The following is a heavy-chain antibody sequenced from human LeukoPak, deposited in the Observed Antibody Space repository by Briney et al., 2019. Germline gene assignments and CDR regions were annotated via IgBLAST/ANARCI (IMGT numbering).Heavy chain of an antibody. V-gene: IGHV3-21*01. Sequence: PGGSLRLSCAASGFTFSSYSMNWVRQAPGKGLEWVSSISSSSSYIYYADSVKGRFTISRDNAKNSLYLQMNSLRAEDTAVYYCAREHRGIAAAGNYYFDYWGQGTLVTVSS. CDR3: AREHRGIAAAGNYYFDY. D-gene: IGHD6-13*01. J-gene: IGHJ4*02. CDR1: GFTFSSYS. CDR2: ISSSSSYI.